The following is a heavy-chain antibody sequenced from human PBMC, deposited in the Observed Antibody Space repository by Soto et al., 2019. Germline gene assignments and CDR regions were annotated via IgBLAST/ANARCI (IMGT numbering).Heavy chain of an antibody. CDR3: GRGPSPRAPAGGTPYYYAMDV. D-gene: IGHD6-13*01. V-gene: IGHV1-8*02. CDR1: GYDFTAYD. J-gene: IGHJ6*02. CDR2: MNPINGAT. Sequence: ASVKVSCKASGYDFTAYDINWVRQASGQGREWMGWMNPINGATGTARRFQGRVSFSRNTATGTAYLELTSLRSDDTAVYYCGRGPSPRAPAGGTPYYYAMDVWGQGTTVTVSS.